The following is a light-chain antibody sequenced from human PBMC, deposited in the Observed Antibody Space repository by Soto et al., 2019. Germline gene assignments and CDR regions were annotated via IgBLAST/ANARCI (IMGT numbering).Light chain of an antibody. Sequence: PGERATFSCRASQRVASSYLAWYQQKFGQAPRLLIYGASNRAAGIPDRFSGSGSGTDFTLTISRLEPEDSAVYFCQQYRTSPRTFGQGTKVEI. V-gene: IGKV3-20*01. J-gene: IGKJ1*01. CDR2: GAS. CDR1: QRVASSY. CDR3: QQYRTSPRT.